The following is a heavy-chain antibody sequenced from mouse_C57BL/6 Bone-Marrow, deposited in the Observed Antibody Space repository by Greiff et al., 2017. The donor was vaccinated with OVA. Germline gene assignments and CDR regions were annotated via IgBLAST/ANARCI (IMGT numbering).Heavy chain of an antibody. J-gene: IGHJ4*01. CDR2: IDPSDSET. Sequence: QVQLQQPGAELVRPGSSVKLSCKASGYTFTSYWMHLVKQRPIQGLEWIGNIDPSDSETHYNQKFKDKATLTVDKSSSTAYMQLSSLTSEDSAVYYCARRLRGTGSRDYAMDYWGQGTSVTVSS. CDR1: GYTFTSYW. D-gene: IGHD4-1*01. CDR3: ARRLRGTGSRDYAMDY. V-gene: IGHV1-52*01.